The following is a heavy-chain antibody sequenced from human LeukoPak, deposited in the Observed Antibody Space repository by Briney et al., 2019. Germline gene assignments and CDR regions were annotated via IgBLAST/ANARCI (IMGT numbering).Heavy chain of an antibody. V-gene: IGHV1-8*03. CDR1: GYTFTSYD. D-gene: IGHD6-13*01. CDR3: ARGHLQAPVYSTSWYRASNWFDP. J-gene: IGHJ5*02. Sequence: GSVKVSCKASGYTFTSYDINWVRQATGQGLEWMGWINPNSGNTGYVQKFQGRVTITRNTAISTVYMELSSLRSEDTAVYYCARGHLQAPVYSTSWYRASNWFDPWGQGTLVTVSS. CDR2: INPNSGNT.